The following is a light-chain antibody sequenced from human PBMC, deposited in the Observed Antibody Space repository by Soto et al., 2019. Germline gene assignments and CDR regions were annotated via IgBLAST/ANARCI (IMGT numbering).Light chain of an antibody. V-gene: IGKV1-39*01. CDR3: RPSYGAPWT. Sequence: DIQMTQSPSSLSASVGDRVTITCRASQRISSFLNLYLQKLGKAPKLLIFGTSNLQSGVPSRFSGSGSGTDCTLTIRTLQPEDCATYYCRPSYGAPWTFGQGTEV. CDR1: QRISSF. J-gene: IGKJ1*01. CDR2: GTS.